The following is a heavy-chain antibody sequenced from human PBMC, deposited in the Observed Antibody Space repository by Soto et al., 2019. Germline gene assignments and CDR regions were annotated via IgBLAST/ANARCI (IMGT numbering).Heavy chain of an antibody. CDR2: ISWDGGST. V-gene: IGHV3-43*01. Sequence: EVQLVESGGVVVQPGGSLRLSCAASGFTFDDYTMHWVRQAPGKGLEWVSLISWDGGSTYYADSVKGRFTISRDNSKNSLYLQMNSLRTEDTALYYCAKGGVDTAYYYGMDVWGQGTTVTVSS. D-gene: IGHD5-18*01. J-gene: IGHJ6*02. CDR3: AKGGVDTAYYYGMDV. CDR1: GFTFDDYT.